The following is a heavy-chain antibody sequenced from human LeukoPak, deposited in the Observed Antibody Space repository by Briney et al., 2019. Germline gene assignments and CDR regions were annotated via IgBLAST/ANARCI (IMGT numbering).Heavy chain of an antibody. CDR1: GGTFSSYT. J-gene: IGHJ4*02. V-gene: IGHV1-69*02. Sequence: GASVKVSCKASGGTFSSYTISWVRQAPGQGLEWMGRIIPILGIANYAQKFQGRVTITADKSTSTAYMELSSLRSEDTAVYYCARAGLDTYGDYFDYWGQGTLVTVSS. D-gene: IGHD4-17*01. CDR3: ARAGLDTYGDYFDY. CDR2: IIPILGIA.